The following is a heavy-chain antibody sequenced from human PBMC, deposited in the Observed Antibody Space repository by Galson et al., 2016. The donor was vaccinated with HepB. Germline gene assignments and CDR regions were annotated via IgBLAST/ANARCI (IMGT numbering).Heavy chain of an antibody. CDR1: EFAFSSYW. D-gene: IGHD5-24*01. V-gene: IGHV3-7*01. J-gene: IGHJ4*02. CDR3: AREGLADGSYFDY. Sequence: SLRLSCAGSEFAFSSYWMIWVRQAPGKGLEWVANIKEDGTEKCYADSVKGRFTISRDNARNSLYLQMNSLRAEDTGIYYCAREGLADGSYFDYWGRGTLVTVS. CDR2: IKEDGTEK.